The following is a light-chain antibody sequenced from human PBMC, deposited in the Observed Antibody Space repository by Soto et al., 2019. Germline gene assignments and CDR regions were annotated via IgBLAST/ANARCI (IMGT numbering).Light chain of an antibody. CDR1: QSVSSSY. Sequence: EIVLTQSPGTLSLSPGDRATLSCRASQSVSSSYLAWYQQKPGQAPSLLIYGASSRATGIPDTFSGSGSGTDFTLTISRLEPKDFAVYYCQQYGSLPRTFGQGTKLEIK. V-gene: IGKV3-20*01. CDR3: QQYGSLPRT. CDR2: GAS. J-gene: IGKJ2*01.